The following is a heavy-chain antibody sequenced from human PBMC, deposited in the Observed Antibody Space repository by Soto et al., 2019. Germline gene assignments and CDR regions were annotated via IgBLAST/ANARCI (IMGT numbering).Heavy chain of an antibody. Sequence: GASVKVSCKASGYTFTSYGISWVRQAPGQGLEWMGWISAYSGSTSYAQKFQGRVTMTRDTSTSTVYMELSSLRSEDTAVYYCATACPGYCITDYGMDVWGQGTTVTVSS. J-gene: IGHJ6*02. V-gene: IGHV1-18*01. D-gene: IGHD2-15*01. CDR2: ISAYSGST. CDR1: GYTFTSYG. CDR3: ATACPGYCITDYGMDV.